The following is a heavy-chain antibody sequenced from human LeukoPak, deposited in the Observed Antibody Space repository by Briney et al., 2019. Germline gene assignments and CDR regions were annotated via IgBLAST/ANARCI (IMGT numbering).Heavy chain of an antibody. CDR3: ARAYYGPGSLNP. CDR2: INHSGST. J-gene: IGHJ5*02. CDR1: GGSFSGYY. V-gene: IGHV4-34*01. Sequence: SETLSLTCAVYGGSFSGYYWSWIRQPPGEGLEWIGEINHSGSTNYNPSLKSRVTISVDTSKNQFSLKLSSVTAADTAVYYCARAYYGPGSLNPWGQGTLVTVSS. D-gene: IGHD3-10*01.